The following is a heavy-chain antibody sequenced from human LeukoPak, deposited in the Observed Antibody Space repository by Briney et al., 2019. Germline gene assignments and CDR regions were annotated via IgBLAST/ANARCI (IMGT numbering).Heavy chain of an antibody. V-gene: IGHV3-48*01. D-gene: IGHD2-21*02. CDR1: SLSGFG. Sequence: GGSLRLSCSFSLSGFGLTWVRQAPGKGLEWVSYISATGSSIYYSDSVKGRFTISRDNAKNSLYLQMDSLGAEDTAVYYCARSMTSAFYFDIWGRGTLVTVSS. CDR3: ARSMTSAFYFDI. CDR2: ISATGSSI. J-gene: IGHJ4*02.